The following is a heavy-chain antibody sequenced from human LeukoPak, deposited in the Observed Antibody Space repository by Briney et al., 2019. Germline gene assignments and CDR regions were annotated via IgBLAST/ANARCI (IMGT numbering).Heavy chain of an antibody. V-gene: IGHV1-18*01. D-gene: IGHD3-3*01. J-gene: IGHJ4*02. Sequence: ASVKVSCKASGYTFTSYGISWVRQAPGQGLEWMGWISAYNGNTNYAQKLQGRVTMTTGTSTSTAYMELRSLRSDDTAVYYCARELPETPYYDFWSGYYKEAYYFDYWGQGTLVTVSS. CDR3: ARELPETPYYDFWSGYYKEAYYFDY. CDR2: ISAYNGNT. CDR1: GYTFTSYG.